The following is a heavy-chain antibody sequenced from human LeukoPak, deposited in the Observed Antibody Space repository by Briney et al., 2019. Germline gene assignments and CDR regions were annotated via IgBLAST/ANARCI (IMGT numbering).Heavy chain of an antibody. CDR2: IWYDGSNK. J-gene: IGHJ6*02. CDR1: GFTFSSYG. Sequence: GRSLRLSCAASGFTFSSYGVHWVRQAPGKGLEWVAVIWYDGSNKYYADSVKGRFTISRDNSKNTLYLQMNSLRAEDTAVYYCARFKLGSYYYYYGMDVWGQGTRSPSP. CDR3: ARFKLGSYYYYYGMDV. D-gene: IGHD7-27*01. V-gene: IGHV3-33*01.